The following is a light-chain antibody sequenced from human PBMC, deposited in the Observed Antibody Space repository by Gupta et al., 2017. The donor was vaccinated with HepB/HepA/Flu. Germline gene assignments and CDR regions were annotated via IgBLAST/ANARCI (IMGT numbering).Light chain of an antibody. CDR3: QQEYNLPLT. J-gene: IGKJ4*01. CDR1: QDISNY. V-gene: IGKV1-33*01. CDR2: DAS. Sequence: DIQMTQSPSSLSASVADRVTITCQASQDISNYLNWYQQKPGKAPKLLIYDASKVETGVPSTFSGSGSGTDFTFTISSRQPEDFATYYCQQEYNLPLTFGGGTKVEIK.